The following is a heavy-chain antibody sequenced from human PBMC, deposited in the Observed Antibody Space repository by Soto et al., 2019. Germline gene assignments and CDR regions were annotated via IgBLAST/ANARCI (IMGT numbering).Heavy chain of an antibody. V-gene: IGHV1-46*01. CDR3: ARVSRGAFDI. CDR1: GYTFTSYF. CDR2: FDPSGVAT. J-gene: IGHJ3*02. Sequence: AASVKVSCKASGYTFTSYFIHWVRQAPGQGLEWMGVFDPSGVATNSAQKFQGRLTMTRDTSTSTAYMDLTSLGSDDTALYYCARVSRGAFDIWGQGTLVTVSS.